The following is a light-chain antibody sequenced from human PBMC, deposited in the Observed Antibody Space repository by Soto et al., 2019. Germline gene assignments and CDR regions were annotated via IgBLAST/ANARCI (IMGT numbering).Light chain of an antibody. J-gene: IGLJ1*01. CDR3: CSYTTSNTRQIV. V-gene: IGLV2-14*01. CDR2: DVS. CDR1: SSHDFGYNY. Sequence: QSVLTQPASVSVSPGQSITISCTPTSSHDFGYNYVSWYQQHPGKAPKFMIYDVSNRPSGVSNRFSGSKSGNTASLTISGLQAEDEADYYCCSYTTSNTRQIVFGTGTKVTVL.